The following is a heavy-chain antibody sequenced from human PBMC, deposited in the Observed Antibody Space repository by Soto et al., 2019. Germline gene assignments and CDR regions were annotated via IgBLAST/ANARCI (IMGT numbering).Heavy chain of an antibody. J-gene: IGHJ4*02. Sequence: QVQLQESGPGLVKPSETLSLTCTVSGCSFGSYFWSWVRKSPGKGLEWIGYVYYSGLPNYIPSLMNRVTTLGDTSTNRLSLIVTSVPAADAAVYYCARVRDGHNPPGQFDSWGQGTLVTVSS. CDR2: VYYSGLP. CDR1: GCSFGSYF. CDR3: ARVRDGHNPPGQFDS. V-gene: IGHV4-59*01.